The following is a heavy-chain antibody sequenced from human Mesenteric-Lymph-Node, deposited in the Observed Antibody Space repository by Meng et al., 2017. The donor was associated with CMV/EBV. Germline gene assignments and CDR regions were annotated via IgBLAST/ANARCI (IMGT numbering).Heavy chain of an antibody. D-gene: IGHD2-2*01. J-gene: IGHJ5*02. CDR1: GGSISSSSYY. CDR3: ARRYCSSTSCYNWFDP. V-gene: IGHV4-39*01. CDR2: IYYSGST. Sequence: SETLSLTCTVSGGSISSSSYYWGWIRQPPGKGLEWIGSIYYSGSTYCNPSLKSRVTISVDTSKNQFSLKLSSVTAVDTAVYYCARRYCSSTSCYNWFDPWGQGTLVTVSS.